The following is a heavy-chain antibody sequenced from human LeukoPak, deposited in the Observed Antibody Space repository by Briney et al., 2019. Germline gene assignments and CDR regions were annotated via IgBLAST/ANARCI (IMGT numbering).Heavy chain of an antibody. CDR2: IYYSGST. Sequence: PSETLSLTCTVSGGSISSYYWSWIRQPPGKGLEWIGYIYYSGSTNYNPSLKSRVTISVDTSKNQFSLKLSSVTAADTAVYYCARLTAAAGTHYYYGMDVWGQGTMVTVSS. D-gene: IGHD6-13*01. J-gene: IGHJ6*02. CDR1: GGSISSYY. V-gene: IGHV4-59*08. CDR3: ARLTAAAGTHYYYGMDV.